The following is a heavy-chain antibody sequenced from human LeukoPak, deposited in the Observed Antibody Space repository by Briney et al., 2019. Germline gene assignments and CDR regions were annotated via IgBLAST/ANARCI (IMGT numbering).Heavy chain of an antibody. V-gene: IGHV3-53*01. CDR1: GFSVSTKY. D-gene: IGHD3-3*02. CDR2: LYSGSDT. J-gene: IGHJ2*01. CDR3: ARVGDHFHWYLDL. Sequence: GGSLRLSCAAPGFSVSTKYMNWVRQAPGKGLEWVSILYSGSDTYYADSVEGRFIISRDSSKNTPFLQMNDLRVEDTAVYYCARVGDHFHWYLDLWGRGTLVTISS.